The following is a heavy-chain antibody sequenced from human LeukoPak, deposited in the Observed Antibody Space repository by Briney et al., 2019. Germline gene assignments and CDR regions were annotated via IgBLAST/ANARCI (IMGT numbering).Heavy chain of an antibody. J-gene: IGHJ4*02. D-gene: IGHD3-22*01. CDR1: GGSISSSSYY. Sequence: SETLSLTCTVSGGSISSSSYYWGWIRQPPGKGLEWIGRIYYSGSTYYNPSLKSRVTISVDTSKNQFSLKLSSVTAADTAVYYCASSPYYYDSSGPGSLFDYWGQGTLVTVSS. V-gene: IGHV4-39*01. CDR2: IYYSGST. CDR3: ASSPYYYDSSGPGSLFDY.